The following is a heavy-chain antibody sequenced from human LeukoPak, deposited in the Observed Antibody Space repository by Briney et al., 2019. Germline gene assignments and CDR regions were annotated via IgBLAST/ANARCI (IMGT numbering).Heavy chain of an antibody. Sequence: SETLSLTCAVSGFSINSGYFWAWIRPSPGKGLEWIGSIFHNGITYYNPSLKSRITISVDTSKNQFSLRLSSVTAADTAVYYCARRISTRRGETCSSTSCYFDYWGQGTLVTNSS. CDR3: ARRISTRRGETCSSTSCYFDY. CDR2: IFHNGIT. J-gene: IGHJ4*02. CDR1: GFSINSGYF. V-gene: IGHV4-38-2*01. D-gene: IGHD2-2*01.